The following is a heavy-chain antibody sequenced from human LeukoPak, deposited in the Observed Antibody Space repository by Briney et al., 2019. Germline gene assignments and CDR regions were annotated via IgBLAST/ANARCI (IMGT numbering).Heavy chain of an antibody. D-gene: IGHD3-10*01. CDR1: GYTLTELS. V-gene: IGHV1-24*01. CDR3: ATALVLWFGELLIFDY. J-gene: IGHJ4*02. Sequence: ASVKVSCKVSGYTLTELSMHWVRQAPGKGLEWMGGFDPEDGETIYAQKFQGRVTMTEDTSTDTAYMELSSLRSEDTAVYYCATALVLWFGELLIFDYWGQGTLVTVSS. CDR2: FDPEDGET.